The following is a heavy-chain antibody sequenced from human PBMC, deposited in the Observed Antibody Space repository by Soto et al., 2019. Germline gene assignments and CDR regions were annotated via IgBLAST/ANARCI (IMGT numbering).Heavy chain of an antibody. V-gene: IGHV1-69*01. CDR3: AREMDTAMFNYYYYGMDV. J-gene: IGHJ6*02. CDR1: GGTFSSYA. D-gene: IGHD5-18*01. CDR2: IIPIFGTA. Sequence: QVQLVQSGAEVKKPGSSVKVSCKASGGTFSSYAISWVRQAPGQGLEWMGGIIPIFGTANYAQKFQGRVTITADESTSTAYRELSSLRSEDTAVYYCAREMDTAMFNYYYYGMDVWGQGTTVTVSS.